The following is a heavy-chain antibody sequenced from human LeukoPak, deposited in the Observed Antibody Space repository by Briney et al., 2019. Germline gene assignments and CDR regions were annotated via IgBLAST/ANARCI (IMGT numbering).Heavy chain of an antibody. J-gene: IGHJ6*03. V-gene: IGHV4-38-2*01. CDR2: IYHSGST. Sequence: PSETLSLTCGVTGYSIRSGYYWGCIRPVPGKGLEWIATIYHSGSTYYNPSLKSRVTISVDTGKNQFSLKVSSVTAADTAVYYCARSPDYFYHMDVWGKGTTVTVSS. CDR3: ARSPDYFYHMDV. CDR1: GYSIRSGYY.